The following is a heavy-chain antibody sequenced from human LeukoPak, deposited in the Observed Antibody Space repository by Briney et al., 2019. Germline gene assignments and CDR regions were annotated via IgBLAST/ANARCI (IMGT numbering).Heavy chain of an antibody. CDR1: GYTFTNYY. D-gene: IGHD2-8*01. V-gene: IGHV1-46*01. Sequence: GASVTVSCKASGYTFTNYYIHWVRQAPGQGREWMVIINPSGSSTSYAQKFQGRVTMTRDTSTSTVYMELSSLRSEDTAVYYCAGGTTNTKGAFDIWGQGTMVTVSS. CDR2: INPSGSST. J-gene: IGHJ3*02. CDR3: AGGTTNTKGAFDI.